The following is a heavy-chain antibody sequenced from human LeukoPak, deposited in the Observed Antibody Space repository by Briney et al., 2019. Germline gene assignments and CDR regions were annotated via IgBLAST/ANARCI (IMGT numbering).Heavy chain of an antibody. D-gene: IGHD6-6*01. CDR2: IYPGDSDT. V-gene: IGHV5-51*01. CDR3: ASSSGRYSSSWVPVFDY. Sequence: GESLKISCKGSGYSFTSYWIGWVRQMPGKGLEWMGIIYPGDSDTRYSPSFQGQVTISADKSISTAYLQWSSLKASDTAMYYCASSSGRYSSSWVPVFDYWGQGTLVTVSS. CDR1: GYSFTSYW. J-gene: IGHJ4*02.